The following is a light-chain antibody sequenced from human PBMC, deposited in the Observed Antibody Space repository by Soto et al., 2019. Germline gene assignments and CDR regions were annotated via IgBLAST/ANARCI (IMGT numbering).Light chain of an antibody. CDR2: AAS. CDR1: QSISSY. CDR3: QQSYSTPLT. J-gene: IGKJ4*01. Sequence: DIQMTQSPSSLSASVGDRVTITCRASQSISSYLNWYHQKPGKAPKLLIYAASSLQSGVPSRFSGSGSGTDFTLTISSLQPEDFATYYCQQSYSTPLTFVGGTKVEIK. V-gene: IGKV1-39*01.